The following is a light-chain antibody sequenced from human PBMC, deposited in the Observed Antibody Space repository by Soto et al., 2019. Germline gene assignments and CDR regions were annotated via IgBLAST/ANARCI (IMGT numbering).Light chain of an antibody. Sequence: DIVLTQSPATLSVSPGESATLSCRASQSVSRALAWYQPVPGQAPRLLIYDSSTRATGVPARFSGSGSGTRFTLTISSLQSEDFAVYYCQQYNNWPPRYTFGQGTKLQI. J-gene: IGKJ2*01. CDR1: QSVSRA. CDR3: QQYNNWPPRYT. V-gene: IGKV3-15*01. CDR2: DSS.